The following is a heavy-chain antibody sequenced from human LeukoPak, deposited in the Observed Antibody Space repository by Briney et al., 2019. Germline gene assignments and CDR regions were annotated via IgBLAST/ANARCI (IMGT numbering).Heavy chain of an antibody. Sequence: GGSLRLSCAASGFTFRNYAMNWVRQAPGKGLEWVSAISGGGSDTYYADSVKGRFTISRDNSRNTLYLQTNSLRAEDTAVYYCAKGLTVTTVNYHYGMDVWGQGTTVTVSS. V-gene: IGHV3-23*01. CDR3: AKGLTVTTVNYHYGMDV. CDR2: ISGGGSDT. D-gene: IGHD4-17*01. J-gene: IGHJ6*02. CDR1: GFTFRNYA.